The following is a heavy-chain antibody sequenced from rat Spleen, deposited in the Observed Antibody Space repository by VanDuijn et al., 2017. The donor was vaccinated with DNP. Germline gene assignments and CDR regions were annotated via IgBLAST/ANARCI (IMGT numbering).Heavy chain of an antibody. CDR3: VKDLRGGSAFDY. V-gene: IGHV5-58*01. Sequence: EVQLVESGGGLVQPGRSLKLSCVASGFTFNNYWMTWIRQAPGKGLEWLSSINTDGSNTFYPDSVKGRFVISRDNAENTVYLQMNSLRSEDTATYYCVKDLRGGSAFDYWGQGVMVTVSS. CDR1: GFTFNNYW. CDR2: INTDGSNT. J-gene: IGHJ2*01. D-gene: IGHD1-11*01.